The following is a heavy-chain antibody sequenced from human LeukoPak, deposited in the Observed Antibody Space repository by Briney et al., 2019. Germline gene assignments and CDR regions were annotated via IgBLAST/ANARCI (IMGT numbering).Heavy chain of an antibody. CDR3: ANYGSGRAGWFDP. CDR2: IKQDGSEK. J-gene: IGHJ5*02. Sequence: PGGSLRLSCAASGFTFSSYWMSWVRQAPGKGLEWVAKIKQDGSEKYYVDSVKGRFTISRDNAKNSLYLQMNSLRAEDTAVYYCANYGSGRAGWFDPWGQGTLVTVSS. V-gene: IGHV3-7*01. D-gene: IGHD3-10*01. CDR1: GFTFSSYW.